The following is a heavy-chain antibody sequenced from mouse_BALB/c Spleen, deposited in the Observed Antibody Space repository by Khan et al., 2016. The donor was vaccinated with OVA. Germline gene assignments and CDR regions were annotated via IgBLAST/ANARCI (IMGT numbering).Heavy chain of an antibody. Sequence: EVQLVESGPGLVKPSQSLSLTCSVTGYSITSGYRWNWIRQFPGNKLEWMGYISYDGSNNYNPSLKNRISITRATSKNHFFLKLSSVTTEDTATYYCARGGAVVPYWYFDVWGAGTTVTVSS. D-gene: IGHD1-1*01. CDR3: ARGGAVVPYWYFDV. V-gene: IGHV3-6*02. CDR1: GYSITSGYR. J-gene: IGHJ1*01. CDR2: ISYDGSN.